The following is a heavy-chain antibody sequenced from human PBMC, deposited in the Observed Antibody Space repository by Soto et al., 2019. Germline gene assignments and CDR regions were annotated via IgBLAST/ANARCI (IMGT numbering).Heavy chain of an antibody. CDR2: MNPNSGNT. V-gene: IGHV1-8*01. D-gene: IGHD3-3*01. CDR3: AKDVSSDTILGVVTYYFDY. J-gene: IGHJ4*02. Sequence: GASVKVSCKASGYTFTIYDIKWVRQATGQGLEWMGWMNPNSGNTGYAQKFQGRVTMTRNTSISTAYMELSSLRSEDTAVYYCAKDVSSDTILGVVTYYFDYWGQGTLVTVSS. CDR1: GYTFTIYD.